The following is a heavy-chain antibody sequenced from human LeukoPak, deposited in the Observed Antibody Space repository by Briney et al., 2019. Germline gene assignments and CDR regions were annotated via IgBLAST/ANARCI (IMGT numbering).Heavy chain of an antibody. J-gene: IGHJ4*02. CDR3: ARFMASNYYDSSGYETIGHFDY. CDR2: ISAYNGNT. CDR1: GYTFTSYG. D-gene: IGHD3-22*01. V-gene: IGHV1-18*01. Sequence: GASVKVSCKAPGYTFTSYGISWVRQAPGQGLEWMGWISAYNGNTNYAQKLQGRVTMTTDTSTSTAYMELRSLRSDDTAVYYCARFMASNYYDSSGYETIGHFDYWGQGTLVTVSS.